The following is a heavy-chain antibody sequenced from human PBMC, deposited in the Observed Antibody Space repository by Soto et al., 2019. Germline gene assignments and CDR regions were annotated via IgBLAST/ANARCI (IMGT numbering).Heavy chain of an antibody. D-gene: IGHD2-2*01. Sequence: QVQLVESGGGVVQPGRSLRLSCAASGFTFSDYAMHWVRHVPGQGLEWVAVISFDGNIKYDAYSVKGRFTISRDNSKNTLFLQMDSLKGEDTAVYSCARAPRRSCTSISCLGLYGLDVWGQGTAVTVSS. V-gene: IGHV3-30-3*01. CDR1: GFTFSDYA. CDR3: ARAPRRSCTSISCLGLYGLDV. CDR2: ISFDGNIK. J-gene: IGHJ6*02.